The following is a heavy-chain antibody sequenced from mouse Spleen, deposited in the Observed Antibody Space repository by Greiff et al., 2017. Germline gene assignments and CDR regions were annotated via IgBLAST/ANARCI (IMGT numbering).Heavy chain of an antibody. CDR2: IYPSDSYT. J-gene: IGHJ3*01. CDR1: GYTFTSYW. CDR3: TSRGWFAY. V-gene: IGHV1-69*02. Sequence: QVHVKQSGAELVRPGASVKLSCKASGYTFTSYWINWVKQRPGQGLEWIGNIYPSDSYTNYNQKFKDKATLTVDKSSSTAYMQLSSPTSEDSAVYYCTSRGWFAYWGQGTLVTVSA.